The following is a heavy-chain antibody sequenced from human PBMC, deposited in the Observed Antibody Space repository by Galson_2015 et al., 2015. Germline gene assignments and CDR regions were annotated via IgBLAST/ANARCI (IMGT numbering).Heavy chain of an antibody. Sequence: SVKVSCKASGYTFTAYYMHWVRQTPGQGLEWMGRINPNSGGTNYAQKFQGRVTMTRDTSISTAYMELSRLRSDDTAVYYCARERDGYTRDYWGQGTLVTVSS. D-gene: IGHD5-24*01. J-gene: IGHJ4*02. CDR3: ARERDGYTRDY. V-gene: IGHV1-2*06. CDR1: GYTFTAYY. CDR2: INPNSGGT.